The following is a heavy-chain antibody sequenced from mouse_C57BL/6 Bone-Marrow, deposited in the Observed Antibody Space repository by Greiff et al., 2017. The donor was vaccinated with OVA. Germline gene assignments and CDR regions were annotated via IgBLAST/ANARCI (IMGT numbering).Heavy chain of an antibody. V-gene: IGHV1-54*01. CDR3: ATNSKGCLFAY. Sequence: VQLQQSGAELVRPGTSVKVSCKASGYAFTNYLIEWVKQRPGQGLEWIGVINPGSGGTNYNEKFKGKATLTADKSSSTAYMQLSSLTSEDSAVYFCATNSKGCLFAYWGQGTLVTVSA. CDR2: INPGSGGT. CDR1: GYAFTNYL. D-gene: IGHD2-5*01. J-gene: IGHJ3*01.